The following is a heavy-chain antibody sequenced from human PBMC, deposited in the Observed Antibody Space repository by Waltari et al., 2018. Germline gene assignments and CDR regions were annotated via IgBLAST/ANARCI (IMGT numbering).Heavy chain of an antibody. CDR2: FDPEDGET. D-gene: IGHD2-15*01. J-gene: IGHJ4*02. V-gene: IGHV1-24*01. CDR3: ATDRPRGVVVVAALDY. Sequence: WVRQAPGKGLEWMGGFDPEDGETIYAQKFQGRVTMTEDTSTDTAYMELSSLRSEDTAVYYCATDRPRGVVVVAALDYWGQGTLVTVSS.